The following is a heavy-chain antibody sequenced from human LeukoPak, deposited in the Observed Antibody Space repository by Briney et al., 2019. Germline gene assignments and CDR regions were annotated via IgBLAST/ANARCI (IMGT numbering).Heavy chain of an antibody. J-gene: IGHJ4*02. V-gene: IGHV4-34*01. D-gene: IGHD3-22*01. Sequence: SETLSLTRAVSVGSFRGYYWSGIRQPPREGLERGGEINHSGSTNYIPSLKSRVTISVDTSKKQFSLKLRSVTAAGTAVYYCVTYYFDSSGPKKNYWGQGTLATVSS. CDR2: INHSGST. CDR1: VGSFRGYY. CDR3: VTYYFDSSGPKKNY.